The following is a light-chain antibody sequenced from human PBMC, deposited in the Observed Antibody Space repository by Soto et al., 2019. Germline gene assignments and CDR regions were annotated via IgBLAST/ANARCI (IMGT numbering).Light chain of an antibody. V-gene: IGKV3-20*01. J-gene: IGKJ2*01. Sequence: EIVLTQSPGTLSLSPGERVTLSCRTSQSISNNHLAWYQQKPGQAPRLLIHGTSNRATGVPDRFSGSGSGTDFTLTFSRLAPEDFAVYYCHQYGNGAYTFGQGTKVDIK. CDR1: QSISNNH. CDR2: GTS. CDR3: HQYGNGAYT.